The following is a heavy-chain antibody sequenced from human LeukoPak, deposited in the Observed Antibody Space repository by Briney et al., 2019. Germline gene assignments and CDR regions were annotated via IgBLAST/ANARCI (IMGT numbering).Heavy chain of an antibody. Sequence: GRSLRLSCAASGFTFSSYGMHWVRQAPGKGLEWVAVISYDGSNKYYADSVKGRFTISRDNSKNTLYLQMNSLRAEDTAVYYCAKDLRGYCSSTSCWFYYYCYGMDVWGQGTTVTVSS. CDR2: ISYDGSNK. J-gene: IGHJ6*02. D-gene: IGHD2-2*01. CDR1: GFTFSSYG. V-gene: IGHV3-30*18. CDR3: AKDLRGYCSSTSCWFYYYCYGMDV.